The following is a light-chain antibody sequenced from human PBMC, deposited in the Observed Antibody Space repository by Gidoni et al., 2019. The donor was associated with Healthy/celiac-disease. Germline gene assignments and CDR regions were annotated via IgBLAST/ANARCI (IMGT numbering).Light chain of an antibody. CDR3: GTWDSSLSAGV. V-gene: IGLV1-51*01. CDR2: DNN. CDR1: SSNIGNTY. J-gene: IGLJ2*01. Sequence: QSVLTLPPSVSAAPGQKVTISCSGSSSNIGNTYVSWYQQLPGTAPKLLIYDNNKRPSGIPDRFSGSKSGTSATLGITGLQTGDEADYYCGTWDSSLSAGVFGGGTKLTVL.